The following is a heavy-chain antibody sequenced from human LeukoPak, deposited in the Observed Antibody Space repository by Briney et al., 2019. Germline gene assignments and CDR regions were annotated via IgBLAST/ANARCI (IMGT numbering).Heavy chain of an antibody. D-gene: IGHD2-2*01. V-gene: IGHV1-3*04. Sequence: SVKVSCKVSGYTLTELSMHWVRQAPGQRLEWMGWINTGNGNTKSSQGFQDRVTITRDTSASTAYMELRSLRSDDTAVYYCARDYGKIVVPSWFDPWGQGTLVTVSS. J-gene: IGHJ5*02. CDR3: ARDYGKIVVPSWFDP. CDR1: GYTLTELS. CDR2: INTGNGNT.